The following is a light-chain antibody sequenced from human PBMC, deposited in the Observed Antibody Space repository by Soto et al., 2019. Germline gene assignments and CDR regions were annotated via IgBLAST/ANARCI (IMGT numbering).Light chain of an antibody. CDR1: SSDVGGYNY. V-gene: IGLV2-14*01. Sequence: QSALTQPASVSGSPGQSITISCTGTSSDVGGYNYVSWYQQHPGQAPKLMIYDVSSRPSGVSNRFSGSKSGSTASLTISGRRAEDGADYYCSSYTGSSSVIFGGGTQLPVL. CDR3: SSYTGSSSVI. J-gene: IGLJ2*01. CDR2: DVS.